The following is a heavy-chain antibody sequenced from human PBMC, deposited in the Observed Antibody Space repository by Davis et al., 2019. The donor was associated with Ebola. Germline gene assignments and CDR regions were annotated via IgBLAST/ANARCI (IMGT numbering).Heavy chain of an antibody. CDR1: GFTFSSYW. J-gene: IGHJ4*02. V-gene: IGHV3-11*03. D-gene: IGHD6-13*01. CDR2: ISSSSSYT. CDR3: TSRYSSTNDY. Sequence: GGSLRLSCAASGFTFSSYWMSWVRQAPGKGLEWVSYISSSSSYTNYAASVKGRFTISRDNAKNSLYLQMNSLKTEDTAVYYCTSRYSSTNDYWGQGTLVTVSS.